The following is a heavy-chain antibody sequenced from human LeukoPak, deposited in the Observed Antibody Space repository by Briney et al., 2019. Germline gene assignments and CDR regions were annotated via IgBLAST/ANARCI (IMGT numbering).Heavy chain of an antibody. V-gene: IGHV3-23*01. Sequence: GGSLRLSCAASGFTFTSYSMNWVRQAPGKGLEWVSTISGGGGSTYYADSVKGRFTISRDNSKNTLYLQMNSLRAEDTAVYYCAKGGMGRTWLVTYFDYWGQGTLVTVSS. CDR2: ISGGGGST. CDR3: AKGGMGRTWLVTYFDY. J-gene: IGHJ4*02. D-gene: IGHD5-18*01. CDR1: GFTFTSYS.